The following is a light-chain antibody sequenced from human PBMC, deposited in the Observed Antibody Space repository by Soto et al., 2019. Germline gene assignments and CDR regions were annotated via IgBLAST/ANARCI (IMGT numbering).Light chain of an antibody. J-gene: IGLJ1*01. Sequence: QSALTQPASVSGSPGQSITISCTGTSSDVGGYNYVSWYQQHPGKAPKLIFYDVTNRPSGVSNRFSGPKSGNTASLKISRLQAEDEADYYCSSYTSSSTPPYVSGTGTKLTVL. CDR3: SSYTSSSTPPYV. V-gene: IGLV2-14*01. CDR1: SSDVGGYNY. CDR2: DVT.